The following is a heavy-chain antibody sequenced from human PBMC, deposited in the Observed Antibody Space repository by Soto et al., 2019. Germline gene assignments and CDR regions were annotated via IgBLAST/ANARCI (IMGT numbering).Heavy chain of an antibody. Sequence: GASVKVSCNASCYTFTSYGISWLRQAPGQVLEWMGWISAYNGNTNYAQKLQGRVTMTTDTSTSTAYMELRSLRSDDTAVYYCARDKRLVTRRVTAILLDYWGQGTLVTVSS. CDR1: CYTFTSYG. CDR3: ARDKRLVTRRVTAILLDY. CDR2: ISAYNGNT. J-gene: IGHJ4*02. V-gene: IGHV1-18*04. D-gene: IGHD2-21*02.